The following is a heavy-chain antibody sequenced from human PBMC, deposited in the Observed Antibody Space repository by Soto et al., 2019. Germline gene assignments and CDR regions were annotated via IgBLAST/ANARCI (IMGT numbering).Heavy chain of an antibody. V-gene: IGHV4-59*12. CDR3: ARGPSRAYYDFWSGYRGVYFDY. D-gene: IGHD3-3*01. CDR2: IYYSGST. CDR1: GGSISSYY. Sequence: SETLSLTCTVSGGSISSYYWSWIRQPPGKGLEWIGYIYYSGSTYYNPSLKSRVTISVDTSKNQFSLKLSSVTAADTAVYYCARGPSRAYYDFWSGYRGVYFDYWGQGTLVTVSS. J-gene: IGHJ4*02.